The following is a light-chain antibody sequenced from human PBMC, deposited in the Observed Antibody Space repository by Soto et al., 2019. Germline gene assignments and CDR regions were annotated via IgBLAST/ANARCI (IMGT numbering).Light chain of an antibody. J-gene: IGKJ1*01. CDR3: HQYFTYSWT. Sequence: DIQLTQFPSTLSASVGDKVTITCRASQSVTNRLAWFQQKSGEAPKLLIYKASSLENGVTSRFSGSGSGTESTLTISSLQPGDFATYYCHQYFTYSWTFGQGTKVEIK. CDR2: KAS. V-gene: IGKV1-5*03. CDR1: QSVTNR.